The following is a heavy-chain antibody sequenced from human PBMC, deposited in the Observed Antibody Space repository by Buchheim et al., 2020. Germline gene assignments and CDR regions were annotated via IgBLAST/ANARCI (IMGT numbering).Heavy chain of an antibody. CDR2: ISGSGGST. J-gene: IGHJ4*02. V-gene: IGHV3-23*01. CDR1: GFTFSSYA. CDR3: AKGMIGIFGVVPYFDY. D-gene: IGHD3-3*01. Sequence: EVQLLESGGGLVQPGGSLSLSCAASGFTFSSYAMSWVRQAPGTGLELVSAISGSGGSTYYANSVKGRFTTPRDNSKNTLYLQMNSLRGEDTAVYYCAKGMIGIFGVVPYFDYWGQGTL.